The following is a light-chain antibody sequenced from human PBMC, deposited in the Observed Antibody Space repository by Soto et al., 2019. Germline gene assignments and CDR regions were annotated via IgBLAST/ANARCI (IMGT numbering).Light chain of an antibody. CDR1: QSLLYSSNNKTY. CDR3: QQYYSDFFT. J-gene: IGKJ2*01. CDR2: WAS. Sequence: DIVMTQSPDSLTVSLGERATINCKSSQSLLYSSNNKTYLAWYQHRPGQSPKMLIFWASARESGVPDRFAGSGSETDFSLTISSLKAEAAAVYYCQQYYSDFFTFGQGTRLEIK. V-gene: IGKV4-1*01.